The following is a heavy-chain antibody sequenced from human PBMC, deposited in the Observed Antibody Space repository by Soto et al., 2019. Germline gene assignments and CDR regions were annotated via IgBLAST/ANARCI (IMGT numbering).Heavy chain of an antibody. D-gene: IGHD3-10*01. J-gene: IGHJ4*02. CDR3: ASAEDLWFGELN. CDR1: GFTFSSYA. CDR2: ISYDGSNK. Sequence: ESGGGVVQPGRSLRLSCAASGFTFSSYAMHWVRQAPGKGLEWVAVISYDGSNKYYADSVKGRFTISRDNSKNTLYLQMNSLRAEDTAVYYCASAEDLWFGELNWGQGTLVTVSS. V-gene: IGHV3-30-3*01.